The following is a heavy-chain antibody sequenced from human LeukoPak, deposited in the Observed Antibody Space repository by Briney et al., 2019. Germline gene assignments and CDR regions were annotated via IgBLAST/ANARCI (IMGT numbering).Heavy chain of an antibody. CDR3: ARAGIGYCGSTSCYEFDF. V-gene: IGHV1-18*01. J-gene: IGHJ4*02. Sequence: ASVKVSSKASGYTFTSYDLSWVRQAPGQGLEWMGWISAHNGNTNYAQKFQGRVTMTTDTSTSTASMEVRSLRSDDTAVYYCARAGIGYCGSTSCYEFDFWGQGTLVTVSS. CDR2: ISAHNGNT. CDR1: GYTFTSYD. D-gene: IGHD2-2*01.